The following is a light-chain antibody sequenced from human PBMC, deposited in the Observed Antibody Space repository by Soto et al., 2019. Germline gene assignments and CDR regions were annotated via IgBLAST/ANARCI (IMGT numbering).Light chain of an antibody. CDR2: GAS. CDR3: QKYNTAPLT. J-gene: IGKJ4*01. CDR1: QGMGNY. Sequence: DIQMTQSPLSLSASVGDGVTITCRASQGMGNYLAWFQQKPGRVPKLLIYGASALQTGVPSRFSGSGSGTEFTLTISSLQPEDVATYYCQKYNTAPLTFGGGTKVEI. V-gene: IGKV1-27*01.